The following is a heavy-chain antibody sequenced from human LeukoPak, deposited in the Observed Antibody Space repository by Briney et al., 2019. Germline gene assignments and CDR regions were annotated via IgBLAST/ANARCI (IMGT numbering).Heavy chain of an antibody. Sequence: GESLKISCKGSGYSFTSSWIGWVRQMPGKVLEWMGIIYPGDSDTRYSPSFQGQVTISADKSISTDCLQWSSLKASDTAMYYCATGRGYFDWLFNYWGQGTLVTVSS. CDR3: ATGRGYFDWLFNY. CDR1: GYSFTSSW. D-gene: IGHD3-9*01. J-gene: IGHJ4*02. CDR2: IYPGDSDT. V-gene: IGHV5-51*01.